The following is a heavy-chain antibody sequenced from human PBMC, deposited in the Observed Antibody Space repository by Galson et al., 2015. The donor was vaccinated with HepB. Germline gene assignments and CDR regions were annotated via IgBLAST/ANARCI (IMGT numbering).Heavy chain of an antibody. D-gene: IGHD6-6*01. CDR3: ARRSSSAAGGRGLDV. Sequence: QSGAEVKKPGDSLKISCKGSGYSFTSYWIAWVRQMPGKGLEWMGIIYPDDSDTRYSPSFQGQVTISADKSISTAYLQWSSLKASDTDMYYCARRSSSAAGGRGLDVWGQGTTVTVSS. CDR1: GYSFTSYW. V-gene: IGHV5-51*01. J-gene: IGHJ6*02. CDR2: IYPDDSDT.